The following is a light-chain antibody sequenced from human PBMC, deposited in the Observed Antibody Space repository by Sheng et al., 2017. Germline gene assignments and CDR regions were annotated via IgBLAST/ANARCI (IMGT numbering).Light chain of an antibody. CDR1: QRLSSNY. V-gene: IGKV3-20*01. J-gene: IGKJ5*01. Sequence: EIVLTQSPSTLSVSPGESATVSCRANQRLSSNYLAWYQHKPGQAPRLLIYAASSRNTGIPDRFSGSGSGTDFTLTISRLEPEDSAVYYCQEHGFAPPITFGQGTRL. CDR2: AAS. CDR3: QEHGFAPPIT.